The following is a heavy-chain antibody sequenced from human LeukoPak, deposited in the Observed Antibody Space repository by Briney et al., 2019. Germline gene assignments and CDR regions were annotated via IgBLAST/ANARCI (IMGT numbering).Heavy chain of an antibody. Sequence: GGSLRLSCAASGFTFSSYDMHWVRQVTGKGLEWVSDIGTVGDTYYAGSVKGRFTISRENAKNSLYLQMNSLRAGDTAVYYCARVRSGSLGYYGMDVCGQGTTVTVSS. CDR3: ARVRSGSLGYYGMDV. J-gene: IGHJ6*02. V-gene: IGHV3-13*01. D-gene: IGHD1-26*01. CDR1: GFTFSSYD. CDR2: IGTVGDT.